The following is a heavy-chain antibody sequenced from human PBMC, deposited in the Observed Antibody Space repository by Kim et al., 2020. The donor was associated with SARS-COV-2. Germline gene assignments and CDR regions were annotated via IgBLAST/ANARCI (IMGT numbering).Heavy chain of an antibody. CDR2: TNYSGGT. J-gene: IGHJ5*02. CDR3: AKSNGDYPIFNWFTP. CDR1: GGSISSGGYY. Sequence: SETLSLTCTVSGGSISSGGYYWSWIRQHPGKGLEWIGSTNYSGGTTSNRSPRIRVTLSLAPSRNNSSWKLGSVIPADTPVYYCAKSNGDYPIFNWFTPWG. D-gene: IGHD4-17*01. V-gene: IGHV4-31*03.